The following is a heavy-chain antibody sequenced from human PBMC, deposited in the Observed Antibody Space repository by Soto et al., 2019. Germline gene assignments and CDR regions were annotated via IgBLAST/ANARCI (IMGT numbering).Heavy chain of an antibody. CDR2: ISSSSSTI. D-gene: IGHD2-15*01. CDR3: AREYCSGGSCYSGLDYFDD. V-gene: IGHV3-48*02. Sequence: GGSLRLSCAASGFTFSSYSMNWVRQAPGKGLEWVSYISSSSSTIYYADSVKGRFTISRDNAKNSLYLQMNSLRDEDTAVYYCAREYCSGGSCYSGLDYFDDWGQGTLVTVAS. CDR1: GFTFSSYS. J-gene: IGHJ4*02.